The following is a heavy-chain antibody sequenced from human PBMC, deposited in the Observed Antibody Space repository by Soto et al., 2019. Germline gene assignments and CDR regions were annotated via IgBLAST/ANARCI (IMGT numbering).Heavy chain of an antibody. CDR2: ISYDGSNT. D-gene: IGHD3-10*01. J-gene: IGHJ4*02. V-gene: IGHV3-30*04. CDR1: GFTFSNYA. Sequence: QVQLVESGGGVVQPGRSLRLSCAASGFTFSNYAMHWVRQAPGKGLEWVALISYDGSNTYYADSVKGRFTISRDNSKNTLYLQMNSLRAEDTAVYYCARGLTVRGVISPPFDYWGQGTLVIVSS. CDR3: ARGLTVRGVISPPFDY.